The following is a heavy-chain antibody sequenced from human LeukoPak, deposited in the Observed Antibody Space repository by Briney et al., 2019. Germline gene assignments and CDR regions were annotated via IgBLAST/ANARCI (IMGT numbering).Heavy chain of an antibody. CDR1: GGSFSGYY. CDR3: ARGSGSSWSHVFFDY. D-gene: IGHD6-13*01. CDR2: INHSGST. J-gene: IGHJ4*02. Sequence: PSETLSLTCAVYGGSFSGYYWSWLRQPPGKGLEWLGEINHSGSTNYNPSLKSRVTISVDTSKNQFSLKLSSVTAADTAVYYCARGSGSSWSHVFFDYWGQGTLVTVSS. V-gene: IGHV4-34*01.